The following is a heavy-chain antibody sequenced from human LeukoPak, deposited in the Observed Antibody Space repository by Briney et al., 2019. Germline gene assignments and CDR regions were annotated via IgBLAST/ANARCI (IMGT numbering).Heavy chain of an antibody. CDR1: GYTFTGYY. D-gene: IGHD1-26*01. J-gene: IGHJ5*02. Sequence: ASVKVSCKASGYTFTGYYMHWVRQAPGQGLEWMGRINPNSGGTNYAQKFQGRVNMSKATSISTAYMELSRLRSDDTAVYYCAREGKNSGRQYNWFDPWGQGTLVTVSS. V-gene: IGHV1-2*06. CDR3: AREGKNSGRQYNWFDP. CDR2: INPNSGGT.